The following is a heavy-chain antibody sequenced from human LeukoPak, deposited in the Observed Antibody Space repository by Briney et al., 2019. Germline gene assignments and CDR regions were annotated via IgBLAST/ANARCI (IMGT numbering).Heavy chain of an antibody. D-gene: IGHD2-15*01. Sequence: GGSLRLSCAASGFPFSNYAMHWVRQDPGKGLEWVAVIWYDGSDKYYGESLKGRFTISRDNSKNTLYLQMNSLRAEDTAVYYCAKGRRIATFDLDYWGQGTLVTVSS. V-gene: IGHV3-33*06. J-gene: IGHJ4*02. CDR3: AKGRRIATFDLDY. CDR2: IWYDGSDK. CDR1: GFPFSNYA.